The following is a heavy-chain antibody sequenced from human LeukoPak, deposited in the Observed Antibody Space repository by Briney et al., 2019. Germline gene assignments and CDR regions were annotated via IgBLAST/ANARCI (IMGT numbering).Heavy chain of an antibody. Sequence: SETLSLTCTVSGGSISSSSYYWGWIRQPPGKGLEWIGSIYYSGSTYYNPSLKSRVTISVDTSKNQFSLKLSSVTAADTAVYYCARLAPLLEQQLVYYYNYMDVWGKGTTVTVSS. CDR3: ARLAPLLEQQLVYYYNYMDV. D-gene: IGHD6-13*01. CDR2: IYYSGST. V-gene: IGHV4-39*01. CDR1: GGSISSSSYY. J-gene: IGHJ6*03.